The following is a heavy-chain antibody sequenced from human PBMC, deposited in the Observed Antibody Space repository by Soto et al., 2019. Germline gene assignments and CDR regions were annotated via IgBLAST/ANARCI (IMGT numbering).Heavy chain of an antibody. V-gene: IGHV3-48*01. Sequence: PGGSLRLSCAASGFTFSSYSMNWVRQAPGKGLEWVSYISSSSSTIYYADSVKGRFTISRDNAKNSLYLQMNSLRAEDTAVYYCARESIESEQLGQIHDAFDIWGQGTMVTVSS. CDR2: ISSSSSTI. CDR3: ARESIESEQLGQIHDAFDI. D-gene: IGHD6-13*01. J-gene: IGHJ3*02. CDR1: GFTFSSYS.